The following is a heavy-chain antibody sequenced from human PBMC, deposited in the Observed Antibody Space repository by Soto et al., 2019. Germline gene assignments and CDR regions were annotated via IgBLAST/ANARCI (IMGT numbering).Heavy chain of an antibody. V-gene: IGHV3-33*01. CDR2: IWYDGSNK. CDR1: GFTFSSYG. Sequence: QVQLVESGGGVVQPGRSLRLSCAASGFTFSSYGMHWVRQAPGKGLEWVAVIWYDGSNKYYADSVKGRFTISSDNYRNTLYLQMYSLRAEDTAVYYCVREYSSSWWSFDYWAQGTLVTVSS. J-gene: IGHJ4*02. CDR3: VREYSSSWWSFDY. D-gene: IGHD6-13*01.